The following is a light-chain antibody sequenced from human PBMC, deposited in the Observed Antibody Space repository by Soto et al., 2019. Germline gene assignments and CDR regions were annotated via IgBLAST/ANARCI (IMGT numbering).Light chain of an antibody. V-gene: IGKV2-30*01. CDR3: MQGTHWPPVT. J-gene: IGKJ1*01. CDR1: QSLVYSDGSTY. CDR2: KVS. Sequence: DVVMTQSPLSLPVTLGQPASISCRSSQSLVYSDGSTYLSWFQLRPGQSPRRLIYKVSNRDSGVPDRFSGSGSGTDFTLKISRVEAGDVGVYYCMQGTHWPPVTFGQGTKVEIK.